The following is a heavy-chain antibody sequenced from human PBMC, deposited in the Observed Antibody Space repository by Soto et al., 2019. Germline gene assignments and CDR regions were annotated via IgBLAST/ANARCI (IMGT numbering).Heavy chain of an antibody. J-gene: IGHJ6*01. CDR1: GFTFSSYW. V-gene: IGHV3-7*01. D-gene: IGHD3-3*01. CDR3: ARVLYYDFWSGPIHYYYGMDV. CDR2: IKQDGSEK. Sequence: GGSLRLSCATSGFTFSSYWMSWVRQAPGKWLEWVANIKQDGSEKYYVGSVKGRFTISRDNAKNSLYLQMNSLRAEDTAVYYCARVLYYDFWSGPIHYYYGMDVWGQGTTVTVS.